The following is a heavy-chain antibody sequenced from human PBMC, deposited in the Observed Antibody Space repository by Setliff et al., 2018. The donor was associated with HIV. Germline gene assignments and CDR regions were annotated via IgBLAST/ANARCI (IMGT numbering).Heavy chain of an antibody. CDR2: ISPDNANT. J-gene: IGHJ4*02. D-gene: IGHD2-2*01. CDR3: ARKPTGSPSDY. CDR1: GYTFTDYC. V-gene: IGHV1-18*04. Sequence: SVKVSCKSSGYTFTDYCMHWVRQAPGQGLEWMGWISPDNANTRISQRFRGSVTMTTDTSTSTAYMELRSLRSDDPALYYCARKPTGSPSDYRGQGTLVTVSS.